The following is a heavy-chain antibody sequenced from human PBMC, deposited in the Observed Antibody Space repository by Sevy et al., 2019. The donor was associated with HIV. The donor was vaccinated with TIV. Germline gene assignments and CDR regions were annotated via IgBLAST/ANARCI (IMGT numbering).Heavy chain of an antibody. CDR2: IWYDGSHK. V-gene: IGHV3-33*01. Sequence: GGSLRLSCAASGFTFSSYGMHWVRQAPGKGLEWVAVIWYDGSHKYYADSVKHRFTSPRDNSKNTLYLQMNSLRAEDKSVNYCASKRGVLGLDYWGQGTLVPVSS. CDR1: GFTFSSYG. D-gene: IGHD3-16*01. CDR3: ASKRGVLGLDY. J-gene: IGHJ4*02.